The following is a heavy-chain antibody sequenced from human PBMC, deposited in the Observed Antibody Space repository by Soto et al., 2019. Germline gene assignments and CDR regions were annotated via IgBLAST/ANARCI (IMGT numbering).Heavy chain of an antibody. V-gene: IGHV3-23*01. Sequence: EVQLLESGGGLVQPGGSLRLSCAASGFTFSSYAMSWVRQAPGKGLEWVSAISGSGGSTYYADSVKGRFTISRDNSKNTLYLKMNSLRAEDTAVYYCAESQGNYYGSGSLDAFDIWGQGTMVTVSS. CDR2: ISGSGGST. J-gene: IGHJ3*02. CDR1: GFTFSSYA. CDR3: AESQGNYYGSGSLDAFDI. D-gene: IGHD3-10*01.